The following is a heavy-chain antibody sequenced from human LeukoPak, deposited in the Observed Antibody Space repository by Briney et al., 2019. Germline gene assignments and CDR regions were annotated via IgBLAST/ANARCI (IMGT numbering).Heavy chain of an antibody. V-gene: IGHV3-30*18. D-gene: IGHD6-13*01. Sequence: GGSLRLSCAASEFAFNTYSMNWVRQAPGKGLEWVAVISYDGSNKYYADSVKGRFTISRDNSENTLYLQMNSLRAEDTAVYYCAKIAAAGDDFDYWGQGTLVTVSS. CDR1: EFAFNTYS. CDR3: AKIAAAGDDFDY. J-gene: IGHJ4*02. CDR2: ISYDGSNK.